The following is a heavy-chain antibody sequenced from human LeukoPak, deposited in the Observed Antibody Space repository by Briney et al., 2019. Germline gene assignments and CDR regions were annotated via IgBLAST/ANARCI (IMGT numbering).Heavy chain of an antibody. Sequence: RRSHRLFCAPCRFTLSTYATQWGRHAPDKGPEWVADISYDRSNKYYADSVKGRFTISRDNSKNTLYLQMNSLIAEDTAVYYCARPLSLYGDYGSFDYWGQGTLVTVSS. V-gene: IGHV3-30*04. J-gene: IGHJ4*02. D-gene: IGHD4-17*01. CDR3: ARPLSLYGDYGSFDY. CDR2: ISYDRSNK. CDR1: RFTLSTYA.